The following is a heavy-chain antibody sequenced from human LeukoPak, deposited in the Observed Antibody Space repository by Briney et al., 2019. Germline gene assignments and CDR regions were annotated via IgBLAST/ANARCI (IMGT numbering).Heavy chain of an antibody. V-gene: IGHV3-23*01. CDR2: TSTSGGSA. Sequence: PGGSLRLSCAASGFTFSNNAMSWVRQAPEKGLEWVSATSTSGGSAYYADSVKGRFTISRDNSKNTLYLQMDSLRADDTAVYYCARYSGSYYYPPAWDLWGQGTLVTVSS. J-gene: IGHJ4*02. D-gene: IGHD1-26*01. CDR1: GFTFSNNA. CDR3: ARYSGSYYYPPAWDL.